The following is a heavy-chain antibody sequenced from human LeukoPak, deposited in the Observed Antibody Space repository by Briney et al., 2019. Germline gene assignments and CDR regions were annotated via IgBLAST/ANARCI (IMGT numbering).Heavy chain of an antibody. CDR2: IYYSGST. CDR1: GGSISSSSHY. V-gene: IGHV4-39*07. D-gene: IGHD6-13*01. Sequence: SETLSLTCTVSGGSISSSSHYWGWIRQPPGKGLEWIGSIYYSGSTYYNPSLKSRVTISVDTSKNQFSLKLSSVTAADTAVYYCARGRYSSTMKVSGTPEGYYFDYWGQGTLVTVSS. J-gene: IGHJ4*02. CDR3: ARGRYSSTMKVSGTPEGYYFDY.